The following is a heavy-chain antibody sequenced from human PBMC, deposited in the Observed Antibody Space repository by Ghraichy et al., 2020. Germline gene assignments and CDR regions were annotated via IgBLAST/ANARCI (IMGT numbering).Heavy chain of an antibody. Sequence: ETLSLTCAVYGGSFSGYYWSWIRQPPGKGLEWIGEINHSGSTNYNPSLKSRVTISVDTSKNQFSLKLSSVTAADTAVYYCARRGFMITFGGVIAPNFDYWGQGTLVTVSS. CDR1: GGSFSGYY. CDR2: INHSGST. J-gene: IGHJ4*02. V-gene: IGHV4-34*01. CDR3: ARRGFMITFGGVIAPNFDY. D-gene: IGHD3-16*02.